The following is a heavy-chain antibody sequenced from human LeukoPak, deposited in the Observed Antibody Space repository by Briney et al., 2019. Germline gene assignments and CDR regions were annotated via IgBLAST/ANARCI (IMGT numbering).Heavy chain of an antibody. CDR3: ARKTRELHNRVRGARWFDP. CDR1: GFTFSRYG. CDR2: MSGSDGST. Sequence: PGGTLRLSCAASGFTFSRYGMSWVRQAPGKGLEWVSGMSGSDGSTYYADSVKGRFTISRDNAKNTLYLQMNSRRAEDSAVYYCARKTRELHNRVRGARWFDPWGQGTLVTVSS. D-gene: IGHD3-10*01. J-gene: IGHJ5*02. V-gene: IGHV3-23*01.